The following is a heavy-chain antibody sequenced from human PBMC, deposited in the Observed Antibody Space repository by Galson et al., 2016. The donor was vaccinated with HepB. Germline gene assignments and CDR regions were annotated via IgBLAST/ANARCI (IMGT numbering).Heavy chain of an antibody. V-gene: IGHV3-7*01. D-gene: IGHD6-19*01. CDR3: VKGAGTIDY. Sequence: SLRLSCAASGFTLSTYWMSWVRQAPGKGLEWVANINQDGSEKYYVDSVKGRFTISRDNAKNSLYLQMNSLRDEDTAVYYCVKGAGTIDYWGQGTLVTVSS. CDR2: INQDGSEK. CDR1: GFTLSTYW. J-gene: IGHJ4*02.